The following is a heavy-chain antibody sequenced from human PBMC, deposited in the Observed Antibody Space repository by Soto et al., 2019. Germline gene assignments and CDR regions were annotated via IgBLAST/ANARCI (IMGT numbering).Heavy chain of an antibody. Sequence: PGGSLRLSCAASGFTFSDAWMSWVRQAPGAGLEWVGLIKGKTEGGTIDYAAPVKARFTISRDASKNTLYLQMNSLKTEDTDVYYCTTDPHSTGTKYWGQGTLVTVSS. CDR2: IKGKTEGGTI. J-gene: IGHJ4*02. CDR3: TTDPHSTGTKY. CDR1: GFTFSDAW. D-gene: IGHD1-1*01. V-gene: IGHV3-15*01.